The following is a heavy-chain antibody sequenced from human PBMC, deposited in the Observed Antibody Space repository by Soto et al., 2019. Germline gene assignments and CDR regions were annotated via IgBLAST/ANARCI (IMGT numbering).Heavy chain of an antibody. J-gene: IGHJ6*02. CDR1: GDSVSSNSAA. V-gene: IGHV6-1*01. CDR2: TYYRSKWYN. D-gene: IGHD3-10*01. CDR3: ARDQTVFYGSGMGEVLYGMDV. Sequence: PSQTLSLTCAISGDSVSSNSAAWNWIRQSPSRGLEWLGRTYYRSKWYNDYAVSVKSRIPINPDTSKNQFSLQLNSVTPEDTGVYYCARDQTVFYGSGMGEVLYGMDVWGQGTTVTVSS.